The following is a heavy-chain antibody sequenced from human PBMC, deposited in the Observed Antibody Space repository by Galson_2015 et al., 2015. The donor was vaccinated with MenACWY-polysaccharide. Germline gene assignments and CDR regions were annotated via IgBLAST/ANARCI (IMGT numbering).Heavy chain of an antibody. CDR1: GGTFSSYA. J-gene: IGHJ6*03. D-gene: IGHD6-6*01. CDR3: ARGGSSYTNYYYYYMDV. V-gene: IGHV1-69*13. Sequence: SVKVSCKASGGTFSSYAISWVRQAPGQGLEWMGGIIPIFGTANYAQKFQGRVTITADESTSTAYMELSSLRSEDTAVYYCARGGSSYTNYYYYYMDVSGKGTTVTVSS. CDR2: IIPIFGTA.